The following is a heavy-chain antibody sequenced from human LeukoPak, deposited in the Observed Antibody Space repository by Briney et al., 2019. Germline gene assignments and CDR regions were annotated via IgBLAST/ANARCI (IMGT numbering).Heavy chain of an antibody. CDR2: IYPGDSDT. J-gene: IGHJ4*02. Sequence: GESLKISCKGSGYSFTSYWIGWVRQMPGKGLEWMGIIYPGDSDTRYSPSFQGQVTISADKSISTAYLQWSSLKASDTAMYYCARLSESSCQHPYFDYWGQGTLVTVSS. D-gene: IGHD6-13*01. CDR3: ARLSESSCQHPYFDY. V-gene: IGHV5-51*01. CDR1: GYSFTSYW.